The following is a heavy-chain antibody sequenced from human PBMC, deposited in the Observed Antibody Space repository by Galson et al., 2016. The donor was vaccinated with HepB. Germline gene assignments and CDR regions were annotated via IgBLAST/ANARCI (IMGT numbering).Heavy chain of an antibody. D-gene: IGHD5-24*01. J-gene: IGHJ3*02. CDR2: ISWNSGSI. Sequence: SLRLSCAASGFTFDAYAMHWVRQAPGKGLEWVSGISWNSGSIGYADSVKGRFTISRDNAKNSLYLQMNSLRAEDTALYYCAKAKEMATMHDAFDIWGQGTMVTVSP. CDR3: AKAKEMATMHDAFDI. CDR1: GFTFDAYA. V-gene: IGHV3-9*01.